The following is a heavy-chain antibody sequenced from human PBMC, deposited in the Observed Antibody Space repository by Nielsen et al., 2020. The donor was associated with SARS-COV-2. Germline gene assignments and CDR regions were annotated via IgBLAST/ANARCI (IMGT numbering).Heavy chain of an antibody. CDR2: IYNEGTAR. J-gene: IGHJ4*02. Sequence: GGSLRLSCAASGFAFNTHAMRWVRQAPGKGLEWISVIYNEGTARYSAESVRGRFIISRDTSKNTLFLQMSNLRVEDTAMYYCAKDSPGMDYLDSWGQGTLVSVSS. CDR1: GFAFNTHA. V-gene: IGHV3-23*03. CDR3: AKDSPGMDYLDS. D-gene: IGHD5-24*01.